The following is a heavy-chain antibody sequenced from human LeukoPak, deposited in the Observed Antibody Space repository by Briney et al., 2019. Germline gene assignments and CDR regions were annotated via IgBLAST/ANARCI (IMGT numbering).Heavy chain of an antibody. CDR1: GYTFSSYA. CDR2: IYPIFGTA. V-gene: IGHV1-69*13. J-gene: IGHJ6*03. CDR3: ARSYYYYGSGTQKYYYMDV. D-gene: IGHD3-10*01. Sequence: SVKVSCKASGYTFSSYAISWVRQAPGQGLEWMGGIYPIFGTANYAQKFQGRVTITADESTSTAYMELSSLRSEGTAVYYCARSYYYYGSGTQKYYYMDVWGKGTTVTISS.